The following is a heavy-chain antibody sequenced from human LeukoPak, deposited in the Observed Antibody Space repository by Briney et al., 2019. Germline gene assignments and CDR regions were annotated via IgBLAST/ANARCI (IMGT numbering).Heavy chain of an antibody. CDR1: GGSISSSNW. D-gene: IGHD1-26*01. CDR2: INHSGST. J-gene: IGHJ4*02. Sequence: SGTLSLTCAVSGGSISSSNWWSWVRQPPGKGLEWIGEINHSGSTNYSPSLKSRVTISVDTSKNQFSLKLSSVTAADTAVYYCARGFGGGSYYTYWGQGTLVTVSS. CDR3: ARGFGGGSYYTY. V-gene: IGHV4-4*02.